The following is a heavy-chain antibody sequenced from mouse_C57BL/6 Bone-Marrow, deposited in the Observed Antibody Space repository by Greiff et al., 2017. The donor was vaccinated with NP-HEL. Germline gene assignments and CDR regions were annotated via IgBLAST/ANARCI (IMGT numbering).Heavy chain of an antibody. CDR1: GFTFTDYY. CDR3: ARSLYYYVSSYDWFAY. Sequence: EVQRVESGGGLVQPGGSLSLSCAASGFTFTDYYMSWVRQPPGKALEWLGFIRNTANGYTTEYSASVKGRFTITRDNSQSILYLQMNALRAEDSATYYCARSLYYYVSSYDWFAYWGQGTLVTVSA. V-gene: IGHV7-3*01. D-gene: IGHD1-1*01. CDR2: IRNTANGYTT. J-gene: IGHJ3*01.